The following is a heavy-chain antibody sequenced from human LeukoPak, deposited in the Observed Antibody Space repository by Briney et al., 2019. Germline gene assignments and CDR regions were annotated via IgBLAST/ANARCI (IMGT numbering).Heavy chain of an antibody. J-gene: IGHJ4*02. CDR1: GFTLSSYW. D-gene: IGHD1-1*01. Sequence: GGSLRLSCAASGFTLSSYWMTWVRQAPGKGLEWVAYIKQDGSEKYYMDSVKGRFTISRDNAKNSLYLQMNSLRAEDTAVYYCARSSYTPLDSWGQGTLVTVSS. CDR3: ARSSYTPLDS. CDR2: IKQDGSEK. V-gene: IGHV3-7*01.